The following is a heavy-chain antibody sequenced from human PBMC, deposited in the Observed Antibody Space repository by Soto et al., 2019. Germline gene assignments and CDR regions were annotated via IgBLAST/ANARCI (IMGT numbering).Heavy chain of an antibody. Sequence: TGGYVRISCAVSGFTFGDSYMSWIRQAPGKGLEWLSYISPGSRYPAYADSVKGRFTISRDNAKRSLYLQMMSLTAEDTAIYYFVRGVGWCPLHTWGKGTRVTVS. CDR3: VRGVGWCPLHT. J-gene: IGHJ5*02. D-gene: IGHD2-15*01. V-gene: IGHV3-11*06. CDR2: ISPGSRYP. CDR1: GFTFGDSY.